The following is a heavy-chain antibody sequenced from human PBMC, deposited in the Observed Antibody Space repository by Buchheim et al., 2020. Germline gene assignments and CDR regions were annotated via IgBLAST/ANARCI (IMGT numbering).Heavy chain of an antibody. Sequence: EVQLVESGGGLVKPGGSLRLSCAASGFTFSSYSMNWVRQAPGKGLEWVSSISSSSSYIYYADSVKGRFTISRDNAKNSLYLQMNSLRAEDTAVYYCARDGHCGGDCYTLIYFQHWGQGTL. V-gene: IGHV3-21*01. D-gene: IGHD2-21*01. CDR3: ARDGHCGGDCYTLIYFQH. CDR2: ISSSSSYI. CDR1: GFTFSSYS. J-gene: IGHJ1*01.